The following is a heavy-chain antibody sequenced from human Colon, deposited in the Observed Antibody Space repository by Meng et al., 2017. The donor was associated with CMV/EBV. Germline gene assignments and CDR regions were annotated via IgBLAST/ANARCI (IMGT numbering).Heavy chain of an antibody. V-gene: IGHV3-23*01. D-gene: IGHD3-16*02. J-gene: IGHJ4*02. CDR3: ARDGVIGPFDF. CDR1: GFSFNSYA. Sequence: EVQLWESGGAGVQLGGSLILSCVASGFSFNSYAMSWVRQAPGKGLEWVATISGRGATTYYADSLEGRFSISRDNSKNTLFLQMDSVRAEDTAVFYCARDGVIGPFDFWGQGTLVTVSS. CDR2: ISGRGATT.